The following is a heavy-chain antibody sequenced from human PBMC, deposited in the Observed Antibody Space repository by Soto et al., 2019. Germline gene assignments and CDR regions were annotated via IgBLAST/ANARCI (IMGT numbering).Heavy chain of an antibody. Sequence: ASVKVSCKASGYTFTSYGISWVRQAPGQGLEWMGWISAYNGNTNYAQKLQGRVTMTTDASTSTAYMELRSLRSDDTAVYYCARIDGGYSSSWLQYYFAYWGQGTLVTVSS. V-gene: IGHV1-18*01. CDR1: GYTFTSYG. D-gene: IGHD6-13*01. CDR2: ISAYNGNT. CDR3: ARIDGGYSSSWLQYYFAY. J-gene: IGHJ4*02.